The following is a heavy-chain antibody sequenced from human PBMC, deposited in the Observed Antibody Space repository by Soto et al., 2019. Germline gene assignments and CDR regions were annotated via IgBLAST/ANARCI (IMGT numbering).Heavy chain of an antibody. CDR3: ASSFLGAVTNRGRFLEWLGNDC. V-gene: IGHV1-69*13. CDR1: GGTFSSYA. J-gene: IGHJ4*02. Sequence: SVRVSCKASGGTFSSYAISWVRQAPGQGLEWMGGIIPIFGTANYAQKFQGRVTITADESTSTAYMELSSLRSEDTAVYYCASSFLGAVTNRGRFLEWLGNDCWGQGTLV. D-gene: IGHD3-3*01. CDR2: IIPIFGTA.